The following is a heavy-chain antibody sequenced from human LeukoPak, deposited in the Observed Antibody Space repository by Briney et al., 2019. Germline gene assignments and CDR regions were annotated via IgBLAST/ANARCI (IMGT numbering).Heavy chain of an antibody. J-gene: IGHJ5*02. V-gene: IGHV4-34*01. D-gene: IGHD5-12*01. Sequence: SETLSLTCAVYGGSFSGYYWSWIRQPPGKGLEWIGEINHSGSTNYNPSLKSRVTISVDTSKNQFSLKLSSVTAADTTVYYCARGRDGYNPRTLRNWFGPWGQGTLVTVSS. CDR1: GGSFSGYY. CDR2: INHSGST. CDR3: ARGRDGYNPRTLRNWFGP.